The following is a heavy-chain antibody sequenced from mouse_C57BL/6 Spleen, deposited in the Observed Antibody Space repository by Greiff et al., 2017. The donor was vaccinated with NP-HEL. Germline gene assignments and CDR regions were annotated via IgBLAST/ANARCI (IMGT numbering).Heavy chain of an antibody. Sequence: VKLQQPGAELVKPGASVKLSCKASGYTFTSYWMQWVKQRPGQGLEWIGEIDPSDGYTNYNQKFKGKATLTVDTSSSTAYMQLSSLTSEDSAVYYCARRKGSGHFDYWGQGTTLTVSS. D-gene: IGHD4-1*01. CDR3: ARRKGSGHFDY. CDR1: GYTFTSYW. V-gene: IGHV1-50*01. CDR2: IDPSDGYT. J-gene: IGHJ2*01.